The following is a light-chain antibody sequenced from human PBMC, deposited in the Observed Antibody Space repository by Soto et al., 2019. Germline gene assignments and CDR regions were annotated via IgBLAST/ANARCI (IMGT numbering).Light chain of an antibody. J-gene: IGKJ1*01. Sequence: DLQMTQSPSTLSASVGDTVTITCRASQTISRWLAWYQQKPGKAPRLLIYTASTLESGVPSRFSASGSGTEFTLTISSLHPDDFATYYCQEYNNYWTFGQGTKVYIK. CDR2: TAS. V-gene: IGKV1-5*01. CDR1: QTISRW. CDR3: QEYNNYWT.